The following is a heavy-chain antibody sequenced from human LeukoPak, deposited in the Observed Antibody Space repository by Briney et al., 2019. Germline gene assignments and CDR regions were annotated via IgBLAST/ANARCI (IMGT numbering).Heavy chain of an antibody. CDR2: IYHSGST. Sequence: PSETLSLTCAVYGGSFSGYYWSWIRQPPGKGLEWIGYIYHSGSTYYNPSLKSRVTISVDRSKNQFSLKLSSVTAADTAVYYCARMNEYSSWGGWFDPWGQGTLVTVSS. J-gene: IGHJ5*02. CDR3: ARMNEYSSWGGWFDP. V-gene: IGHV4-34*01. D-gene: IGHD6-6*01. CDR1: GGSFSGYY.